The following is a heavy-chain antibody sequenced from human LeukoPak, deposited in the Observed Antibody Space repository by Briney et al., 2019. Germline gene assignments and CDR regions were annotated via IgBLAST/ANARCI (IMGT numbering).Heavy chain of an antibody. Sequence: ASVKVSCKASGYTFTSYGISWVRQAPGQGLEWMGWISAYNGNTNYAQKLQGRVTMTTDTSTSTAYMELRSLRSDDTAVYYCARAPRTGGSYYFAYWGRGTLVTVSS. V-gene: IGHV1-18*01. CDR1: GYTFTSYG. J-gene: IGHJ4*02. CDR3: ARAPRTGGSYYFAY. D-gene: IGHD1-26*01. CDR2: ISAYNGNT.